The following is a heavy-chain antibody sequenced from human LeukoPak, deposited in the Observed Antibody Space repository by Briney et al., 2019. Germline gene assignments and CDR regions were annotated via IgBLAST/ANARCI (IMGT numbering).Heavy chain of an antibody. J-gene: IGHJ6*02. CDR2: FDPEDGET. V-gene: IGHV1-24*01. CDR1: GYTLTELS. Sequence: GASVKVSCKVSGYTLTELSMHWVRQAPGKGLEWMGGFDPEDGETIYAQKFQGRVTMTEDTSTDTAYMELSSLRSEDTAVYYCATPSYGAMAPAGLYYYYGMDVWGQGTTVTVSS. CDR3: ATPSYGAMAPAGLYYYYGMDV. D-gene: IGHD5-18*01.